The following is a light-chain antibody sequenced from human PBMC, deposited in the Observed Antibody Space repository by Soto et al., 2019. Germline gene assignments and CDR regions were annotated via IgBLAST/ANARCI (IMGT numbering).Light chain of an antibody. CDR1: QIVGGDT. J-gene: IGKJ4*01. CDR3: QQYGSSPRA. V-gene: IGKV3-20*01. Sequence: EIVLKRSRGTGSWARGERGTLSCSASQIVGGDTLAWFQQRPGQAPRLVIYGASNRAAGIPDRFSGSGSGTDFTLTISRLEPEDFAVYYCQQYGSSPRAFGGGTKLDI. CDR2: GAS.